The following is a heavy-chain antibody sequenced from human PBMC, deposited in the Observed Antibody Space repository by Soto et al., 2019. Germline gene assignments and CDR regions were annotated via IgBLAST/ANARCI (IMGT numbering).Heavy chain of an antibody. Sequence: SETLSLTCAVYGGSFSGYYWSWIRQPPGKGLEWIGEINHSGSTNYNPSLKSRVTISVDTSKNQFSLKLSSVTAADTAVYYCARAAIGYYYDSSGYLDFDYWGQGTLVTVSS. J-gene: IGHJ4*02. CDR2: INHSGST. CDR3: ARAAIGYYYDSSGYLDFDY. V-gene: IGHV4-34*01. CDR1: GGSFSGYY. D-gene: IGHD3-22*01.